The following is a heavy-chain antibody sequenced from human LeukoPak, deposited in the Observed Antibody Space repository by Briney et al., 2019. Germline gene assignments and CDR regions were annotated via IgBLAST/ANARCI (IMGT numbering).Heavy chain of an antibody. CDR2: IYTSGST. CDR3: ARGGRNGYTRYWYFDL. D-gene: IGHD5-24*01. Sequence: SETLSLTCTVSGGSISSYYWSWIRQPAGKGLEWIGRIYTSGSTNYNPSLKSRVTTSVDTSKNQFSLKLSSVTAADTAVYYCARGGRNGYTRYWYFDLWGRGTLVTVSS. CDR1: GGSISSYY. V-gene: IGHV4-4*07. J-gene: IGHJ2*01.